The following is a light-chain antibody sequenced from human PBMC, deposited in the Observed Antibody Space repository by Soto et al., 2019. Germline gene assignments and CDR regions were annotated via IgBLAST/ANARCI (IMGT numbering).Light chain of an antibody. Sequence: QSVLTQPPSVSAAPGQKVTISYSGSSSNIGNNYVSWYQQLPGTAPKLLIYDNNKRPSGIPDRFSGSKSGTSATLGITGLQTGDEADYYCGTWDSSLSAHVFGTGTKLT. J-gene: IGLJ1*01. CDR2: DNN. CDR1: SSNIGNNY. V-gene: IGLV1-51*01. CDR3: GTWDSSLSAHV.